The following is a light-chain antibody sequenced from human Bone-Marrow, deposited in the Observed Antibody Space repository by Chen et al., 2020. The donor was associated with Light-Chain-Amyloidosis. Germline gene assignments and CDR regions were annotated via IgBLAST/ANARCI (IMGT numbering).Light chain of an antibody. CDR2: RNN. V-gene: IGLV1-47*01. CDR3: AAWDGSLSGYV. Sequence: QSVLTQPPSASGTPGQRVTISCSGASSNIGINYVYWYQHLPGAAPNLLIHRNNQRTSGFPHRFSASKSGTSSFLAISGLRSEDVADYYCAAWDGSLSGYVFGTGAKVIVL. CDR1: SSNIGINY. J-gene: IGLJ1*01.